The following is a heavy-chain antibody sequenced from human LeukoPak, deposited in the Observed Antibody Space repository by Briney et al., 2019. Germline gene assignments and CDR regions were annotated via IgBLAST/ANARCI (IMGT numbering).Heavy chain of an antibody. V-gene: IGHV4-61*02. CDR3: ARAPKRITVIVATYFDY. J-gene: IGHJ4*02. D-gene: IGHD3-22*01. CDR2: IYTSGST. Sequence: SETLSLTCTVSGGSISSGSYYWSWIRQPAGKGLEWIGRIYTSGSTNYNPSLKSRVTISVDTSKNQFSLKLSSVTAADTAVYYCARAPKRITVIVATYFDYWGQGTLVTVSS. CDR1: GGSISSGSYY.